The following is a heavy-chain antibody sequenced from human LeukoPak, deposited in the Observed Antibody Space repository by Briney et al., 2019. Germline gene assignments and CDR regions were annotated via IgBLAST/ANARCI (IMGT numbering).Heavy chain of an antibody. D-gene: IGHD3-3*01. J-gene: IGHJ6*03. CDR1: GLTFSSYS. Sequence: PGGSLRLSCAASGLTFSSYSMNWVRQAPGKGLEWVSYISSSSSTIYYADSVKGRFTISRDNAKNSLYLQMNSLRAEDTAVYYCARDGSTFWSGPYMDVWGKGTTVTVYS. CDR2: ISSSSSTI. V-gene: IGHV3-48*01. CDR3: ARDGSTFWSGPYMDV.